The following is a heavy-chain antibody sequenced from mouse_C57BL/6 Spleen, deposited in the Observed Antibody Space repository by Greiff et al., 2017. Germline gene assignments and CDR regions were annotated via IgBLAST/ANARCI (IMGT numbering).Heavy chain of an antibody. V-gene: IGHV1-39*01. J-gene: IGHJ4*01. CDR2: INPNYGTT. D-gene: IGHD1-1*01. CDR3: ARSGDYYGGYAMDY. Sequence: VHVKQSGPELVKPGASVKISCKASGYSFTDYNMNWVKQSNGKSLEWIGVINPNYGTTSYNQKFKGKATLTVDQSSSTAYMQLNSLTSEDSAVYYCARSGDYYGGYAMDYWGQGTSVTVSS. CDR1: GYSFTDYN.